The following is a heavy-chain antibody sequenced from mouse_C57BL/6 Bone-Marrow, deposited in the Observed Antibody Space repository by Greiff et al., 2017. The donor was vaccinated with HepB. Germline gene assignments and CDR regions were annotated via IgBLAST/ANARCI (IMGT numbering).Heavy chain of an antibody. V-gene: IGHV5-4*01. D-gene: IGHD2-1*01. CDR1: GFTFSSYA. CDR3: ARADGKEAWFAD. Sequence: EVQLVESGGGLVKPGGSLKLSCAASGFTFSSYAMSWVRQTPEKRLEWVATISDGGSYTYYPDNVKGRFTISRDNAKNNLYLQMSQLKSEDTAMYYCARADGKEAWFADWGQGTLVTVAA. CDR2: ISDGGSYT. J-gene: IGHJ3*01.